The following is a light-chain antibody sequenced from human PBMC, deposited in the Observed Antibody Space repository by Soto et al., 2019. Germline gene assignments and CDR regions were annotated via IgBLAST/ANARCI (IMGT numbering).Light chain of an antibody. CDR3: CSYAGTPYV. Sequence: QSALTQPRSVSGSPGQSVTISCTGTSSDVGGYTFVSWYQQHPGKAPKLMIYGVSERPSGVPDRFSGSKSGNTASLTTSGLQAEDEADYYCCSYAGTPYVFGTGTKVTVL. J-gene: IGLJ1*01. CDR1: SSDVGGYTF. CDR2: GVS. V-gene: IGLV2-11*01.